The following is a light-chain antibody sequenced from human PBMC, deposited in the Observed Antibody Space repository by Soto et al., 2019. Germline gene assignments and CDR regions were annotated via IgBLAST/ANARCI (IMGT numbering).Light chain of an antibody. CDR1: QSVSSSY. CDR2: GAS. Sequence: EIVLTQSPGTLSLSPGERATLSCRASQSVSSSYLAWYQQRPGQAPRLLIYGASSRAAGIPDRFSGSGSGTDFALTIARLEPEDFAVYYCQQYDSSPSFGPGTKV. V-gene: IGKV3-20*01. CDR3: QQYDSSPS. J-gene: IGKJ3*01.